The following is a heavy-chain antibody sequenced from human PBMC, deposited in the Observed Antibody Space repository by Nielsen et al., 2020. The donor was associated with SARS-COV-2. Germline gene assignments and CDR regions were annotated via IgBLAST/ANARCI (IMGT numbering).Heavy chain of an antibody. CDR2: IYYSGGT. CDR3: AGLGNLSGVDY. V-gene: IGHV4-59*01. Sequence: SETLSLTCTVSGGSISSYYWSWIRQPPGKGLEWIGYIYYSGGTNYNPSLKSRVTISVDTSKNQFSLKLSSVTAADTAVYYCAGLGNLSGVDYWGQGTLVTVSS. CDR1: GGSISSYY. J-gene: IGHJ4*02. D-gene: IGHD3-10*01.